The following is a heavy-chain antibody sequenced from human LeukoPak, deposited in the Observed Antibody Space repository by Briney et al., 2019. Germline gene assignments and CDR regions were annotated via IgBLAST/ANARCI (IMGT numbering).Heavy chain of an antibody. CDR3: ARGYYYDSSGYFGDY. J-gene: IGHJ4*02. Sequence: PGRSLRLSCAASGFTFSSYGMHWVRQAPGKGLEWVAVISYDGSNKYYADSVKGRFTISRDNSKNTLYLQMNSLRAEDTAVYCCARGYYYDSSGYFGDYWGQGTLVTVSS. CDR2: ISYDGSNK. V-gene: IGHV3-30*03. D-gene: IGHD3-22*01. CDR1: GFTFSSYG.